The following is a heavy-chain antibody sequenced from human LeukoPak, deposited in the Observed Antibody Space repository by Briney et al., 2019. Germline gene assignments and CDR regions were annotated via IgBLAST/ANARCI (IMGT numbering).Heavy chain of an antibody. V-gene: IGHV4-39*07. CDR1: GGSISSSSYY. Sequence: ASETLFLTCTVSGGSISSSSYYWGWIRQPPGKGLEWIGSIYYSGSTYYNPSLKSRVTISVDTSKNQFSLKLSSVTAADTAVYYCALQSVAAAGTVDYWGQGTLVTVSS. J-gene: IGHJ4*02. D-gene: IGHD6-13*01. CDR2: IYYSGST. CDR3: ALQSVAAAGTVDY.